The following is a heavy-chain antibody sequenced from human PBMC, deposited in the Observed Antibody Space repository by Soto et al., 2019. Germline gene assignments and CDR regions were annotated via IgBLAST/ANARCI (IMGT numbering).Heavy chain of an antibody. Sequence: PGGSLRLSCAASGFPFSKAWMSWVRQAPGKGLEWVGHIKSKTDDGTTDYAAPVKGRFTISRDDSKNTLYLQMNSLKTEDTAVYYCTTGVTRVYWGHGALVTVSS. V-gene: IGHV3-15*01. D-gene: IGHD2-21*02. J-gene: IGHJ4*01. CDR2: IKSKTDDGTT. CDR1: GFPFSKAW. CDR3: TTGVTRVY.